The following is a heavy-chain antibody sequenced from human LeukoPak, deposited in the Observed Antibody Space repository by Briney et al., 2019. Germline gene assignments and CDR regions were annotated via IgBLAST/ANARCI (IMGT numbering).Heavy chain of an antibody. CDR1: GFTFDDYG. CDR2: INWNGGST. D-gene: IGHD2-15*01. Sequence: GGSLRLSCAASGFTFDDYGVSWVRQAPGKGLEWVSGINWNGGSTGYADSVKGRFTISRDNSKNALYLQMNSLRAEDTAVYYCAKEFYFATAVWGQGTTVTVS. CDR3: AKEFYFATAV. V-gene: IGHV3-20*04. J-gene: IGHJ6*02.